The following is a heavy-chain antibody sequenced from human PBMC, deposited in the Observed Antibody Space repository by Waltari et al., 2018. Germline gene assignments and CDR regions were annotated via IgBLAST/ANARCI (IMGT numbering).Heavy chain of an antibody. J-gene: IGHJ4*02. V-gene: IGHV4-31*03. Sequence: QVQLQASGPGLVKPSQTLSLPCTVPGGSLRTDGYYWSWIRQHPGKGLEWIGNIYYTGSTYYNPSLKSRVTISIDTSKKQFSLSLNSVTAADTAVYYCAREGRDGYNFGYWGQGTLVTVSS. D-gene: IGHD5-12*01. CDR1: GGSLRTDGYY. CDR3: AREGRDGYNFGY. CDR2: IYYTGST.